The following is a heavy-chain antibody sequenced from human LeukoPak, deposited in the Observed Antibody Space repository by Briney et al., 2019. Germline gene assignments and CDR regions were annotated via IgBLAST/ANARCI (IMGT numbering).Heavy chain of an antibody. V-gene: IGHV1-69*13. CDR1: GGTFSSYA. Sequence: ASVKVSCKASGGTFSSYAISWVRQAPGQGLEWMGGIIPIFGTANYAQKFQGRVTITADESTSTAYMELSSLRSEDTAVYYCARGLGYCDTSTCYGELPGDYWSQGTLVTVSS. CDR3: ARGLGYCDTSTCYGELPGDY. CDR2: IIPIFGTA. J-gene: IGHJ4*02. D-gene: IGHD2-2*01.